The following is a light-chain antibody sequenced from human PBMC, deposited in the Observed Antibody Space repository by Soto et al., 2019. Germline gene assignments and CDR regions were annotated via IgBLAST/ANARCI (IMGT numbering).Light chain of an antibody. CDR3: AVWDDSLNGPS. Sequence: QSVLTQPPSASGTPGQRVTISCSGSSSNIGSNTVNWYQQLPGTAPKLLIYSNNQRPSGVPDRFSGSKSGTSASLAISGLQSEDEADYYCAVWDDSLNGPSFGGGTKLTVL. CDR2: SNN. J-gene: IGLJ2*01. CDR1: SSNIGSNT. V-gene: IGLV1-44*01.